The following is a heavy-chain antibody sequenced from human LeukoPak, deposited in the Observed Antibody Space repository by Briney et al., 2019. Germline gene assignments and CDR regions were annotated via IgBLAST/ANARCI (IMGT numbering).Heavy chain of an antibody. D-gene: IGHD5-24*01. V-gene: IGHV3-74*01. Sequence: GGSLRLSCAASGFTFSTYWMHWVRQAPGEGLVWVSRISSDGSSTNYADSVKGRFTISGDSAKNTLYLQMNSLRAEDTAVYYCARALDGTRNAFDNWGQGTMVTVSS. CDR1: GFTFSTYW. J-gene: IGHJ3*02. CDR3: ARALDGTRNAFDN. CDR2: ISSDGSST.